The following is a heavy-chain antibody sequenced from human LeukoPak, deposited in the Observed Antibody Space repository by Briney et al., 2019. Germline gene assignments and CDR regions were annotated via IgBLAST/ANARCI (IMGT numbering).Heavy chain of an antibody. J-gene: IGHJ5*02. CDR1: GYTFTSYG. Sequence: ASVKVSCKASGYTFTSYGISWVRQAPGQGLEWMGGFDPEDGETIYAQKFQGRVTMTEDTSTDTAYMELSSLRSEDTAIYYCARDRPGARTDSWGQGTLVSVSS. D-gene: IGHD1-26*01. V-gene: IGHV1-24*01. CDR2: FDPEDGET. CDR3: ARDRPGARTDS.